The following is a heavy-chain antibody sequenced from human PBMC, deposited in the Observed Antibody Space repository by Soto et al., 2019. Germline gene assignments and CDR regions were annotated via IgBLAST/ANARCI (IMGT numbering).Heavy chain of an antibody. CDR2: MHYSGST. V-gene: IGHV4-59*01. Sequence: SETLSLTCTVSGGSISSSYRTWIRQPPGKGLEWIGYMHYSGSTNYNPSLKSRVTISIDTAKNQFSLKLTSVTTADTAVYYCARGYQYFDYWGQGTLVTVSS. D-gene: IGHD2-2*01. CDR3: ARGYQYFDY. CDR1: GGSISSSY. J-gene: IGHJ4*02.